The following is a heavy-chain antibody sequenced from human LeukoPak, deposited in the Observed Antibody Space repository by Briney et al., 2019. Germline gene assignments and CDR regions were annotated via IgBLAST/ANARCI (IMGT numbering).Heavy chain of an antibody. J-gene: IGHJ4*02. CDR3: ARDAGGLYSIDY. V-gene: IGHV3-30*04. CDR2: ISYDGSNK. D-gene: IGHD3-16*01. Sequence: GGSLRLSCAASGFTFSSYAMHWARQAPGKGLEWVAVISYDGSNKYYADSVKGRFTISRDNSKNTLYLQMNSLRAEDTAVYYCARDAGGLYSIDYWGQGTLVTVSS. CDR1: GFTFSSYA.